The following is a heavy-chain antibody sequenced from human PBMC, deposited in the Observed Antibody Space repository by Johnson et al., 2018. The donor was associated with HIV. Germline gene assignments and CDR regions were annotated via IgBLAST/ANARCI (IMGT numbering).Heavy chain of an antibody. D-gene: IGHD3-16*01. V-gene: IGHV3-20*04. Sequence: MLLVESGGDVVRPGGSLRISCVASGFKLYEYDVSWVRQVPGKGLEWVSGINWSGGGTAYADSVKGRFTVSSDNAKNSLYLQMNSLRAEDTAVYYCAISIPRPGWGDAFDIWGQGTMVTVSS. CDR1: GFKLYEYD. CDR3: AISIPRPGWGDAFDI. CDR2: INWSGGGT. J-gene: IGHJ3*02.